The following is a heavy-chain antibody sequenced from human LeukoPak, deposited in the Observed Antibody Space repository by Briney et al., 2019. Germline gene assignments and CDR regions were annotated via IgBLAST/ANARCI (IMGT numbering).Heavy chain of an antibody. CDR2: IYTSGST. CDR1: GGSISSGSYY. D-gene: IGHD3-3*01. V-gene: IGHV4-61*02. J-gene: IGHJ5*02. CDR3: ARGTYYDLWSGYFQNNWFDP. Sequence: SETLSLTCTVSGGSISSGSYYWSWIRQPAGKGLEWIGRIYTSGSTNYNPSLKSRVTISVDTSKNQFSLKLSSVTAADTAVYYCARGTYYDLWSGYFQNNWFDPWGQGTLVTVSS.